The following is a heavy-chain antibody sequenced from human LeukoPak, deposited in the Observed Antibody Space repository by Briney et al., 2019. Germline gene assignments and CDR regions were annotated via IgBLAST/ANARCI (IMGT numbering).Heavy chain of an antibody. D-gene: IGHD6-25*01. J-gene: IGHJ3*02. Sequence: PGGSLRLSCAASGFTFSSYDMHWVRQPTGKGLEWVSAIDTASDTYYPGSVKGRFTISRENAKNSLYLLMNSLRAGDTAVYYCARVFTARSGGYDAFDIWGQGTMVTVSS. CDR3: ARVFTARSGGYDAFDI. CDR1: GFTFSSYD. CDR2: IDTASDT. V-gene: IGHV3-13*01.